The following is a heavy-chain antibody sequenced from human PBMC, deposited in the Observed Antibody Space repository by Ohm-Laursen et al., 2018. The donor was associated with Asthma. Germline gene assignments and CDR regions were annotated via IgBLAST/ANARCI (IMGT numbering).Heavy chain of an antibody. CDR3: ARVGYCSGGSCSHY. V-gene: IGHV4-34*01. CDR1: GGSFSGYY. D-gene: IGHD2-15*01. J-gene: IGHJ4*02. Sequence: TLSLTCAVYGGSFSGYYWSWIRQPPGKGLEWIGEINHSGSTNYNPSLKSRVTISVDTSKNQFSLKLSSVTAADTAVYYCARVGYCSGGSCSHYWGQGTLVTVSS. CDR2: INHSGST.